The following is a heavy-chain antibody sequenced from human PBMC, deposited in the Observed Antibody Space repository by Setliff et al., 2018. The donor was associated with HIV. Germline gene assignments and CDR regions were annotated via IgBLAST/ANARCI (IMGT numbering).Heavy chain of an antibody. D-gene: IGHD1-26*01. CDR1: GYTFTSYY. V-gene: IGHV1-46*01. CDR2: INPSGGST. CDR3: ARDRLYSGSLYAFDI. J-gene: IGHJ3*02. Sequence: ASVKVSCKASGYTFTSYYMHWVRQAPAQGLEWMGKINPSGGSTGYAQKFQGRVNMPRDTSTSPVYMELSSLRSDDTAVYYCARDRLYSGSLYAFDIWGHGTMVTVSS.